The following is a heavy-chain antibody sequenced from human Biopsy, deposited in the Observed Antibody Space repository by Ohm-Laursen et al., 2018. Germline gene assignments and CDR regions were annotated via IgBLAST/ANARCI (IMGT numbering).Heavy chain of an antibody. Sequence: SLRLSCAASGFIFDDYAMHWVRQRPGKGLEWVSGISWISRNTGYADSVKGRFTITRDNAKNSLYLQMNSLRPEDTALYYCARDRGQNFYDSTGYYNGMDGWGQGTTVTVAS. J-gene: IGHJ6*02. CDR3: ARDRGQNFYDSTGYYNGMDG. D-gene: IGHD3-22*01. CDR2: ISWISRNT. CDR1: GFIFDDYA. V-gene: IGHV3-9*01.